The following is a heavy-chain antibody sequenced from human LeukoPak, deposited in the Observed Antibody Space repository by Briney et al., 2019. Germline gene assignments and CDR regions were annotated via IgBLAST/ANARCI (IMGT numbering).Heavy chain of an antibody. D-gene: IGHD6-6*01. CDR1: GYTFTSYY. Sequence: ASVKVSCKASGYTFTSYYMHWVRQAPGQGLEWMGIINPSGGSTSYAQKFQGRVTMTRDMSTSTVYMELSSLRSEDTAVYYCASSSSGHPFDYWGQGTLVNVSS. CDR2: INPSGGST. CDR3: ASSSSGHPFDY. J-gene: IGHJ4*02. V-gene: IGHV1-46*03.